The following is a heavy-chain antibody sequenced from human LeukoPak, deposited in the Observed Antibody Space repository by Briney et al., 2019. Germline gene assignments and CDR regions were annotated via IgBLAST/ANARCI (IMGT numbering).Heavy chain of an antibody. Sequence: PGGSLRLSCAASGFAFSSYAMSWVRQAPGKGLEWVSAFSGSGGSTYYADSVKGRFTISRDNSKNTLYLQMNSLRAEDTAVYYCAKVDYGDLPFDYWGQGTLVTVSS. J-gene: IGHJ4*02. V-gene: IGHV3-23*01. CDR3: AKVDYGDLPFDY. CDR2: FSGSGGST. D-gene: IGHD4-17*01. CDR1: GFAFSSYA.